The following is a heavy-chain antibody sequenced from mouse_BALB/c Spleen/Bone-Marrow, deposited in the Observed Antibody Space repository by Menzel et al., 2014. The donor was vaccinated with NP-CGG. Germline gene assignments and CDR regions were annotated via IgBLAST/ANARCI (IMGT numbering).Heavy chain of an antibody. J-gene: IGHJ2*01. Sequence: VQLQQSGAELVKPGASVKLSCTASGFNIKDTYMHWVKQRPEQGLEWIGRIDPANGNTKYDPKFQDKATITADTSSNTAVLQLSSLTSEDTAVYYCANYFYGYYFDYWRQGTTLTVSS. CDR2: IDPANGNT. D-gene: IGHD1-1*01. CDR1: GFNIKDTY. V-gene: IGHV14-3*02. CDR3: ANYFYGYYFDY.